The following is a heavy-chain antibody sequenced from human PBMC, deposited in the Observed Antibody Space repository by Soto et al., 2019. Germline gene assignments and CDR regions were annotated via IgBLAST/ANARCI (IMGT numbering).Heavy chain of an antibody. CDR1: GFTFCSYG. Sequence: PWGSLRLCCAACGFTFCSYGMHGVRQAPGKGLEWVAVIWYDGSNKYYADSVKGRFTISRDNSKNTLYLQMNSLRAEDTAVYYCARSRITIFGVVIIWYWFDPWGQGTQVTVSS. CDR2: IWYDGSNK. V-gene: IGHV3-33*01. J-gene: IGHJ5*02. CDR3: ARSRITIFGVVIIWYWFDP. D-gene: IGHD3-3*01.